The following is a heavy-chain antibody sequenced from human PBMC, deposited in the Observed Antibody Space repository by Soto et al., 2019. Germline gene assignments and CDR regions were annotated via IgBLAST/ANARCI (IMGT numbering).Heavy chain of an antibody. Sequence: QVQLVQSGAEVKKPGSSVKVSCKASGGTFSSNAISWVRQAPGQGLEWMGGIIPIFGTADYAQNFQGRVMITADESTGTAYMELRSLRSEDTAAYYCARPLFPRGGGRVATYGMDVWGQGTTVTVSS. CDR2: IIPIFGTA. D-gene: IGHD1-26*01. J-gene: IGHJ6*02. CDR3: ARPLFPRGGGRVATYGMDV. CDR1: GGTFSSNA. V-gene: IGHV1-69*01.